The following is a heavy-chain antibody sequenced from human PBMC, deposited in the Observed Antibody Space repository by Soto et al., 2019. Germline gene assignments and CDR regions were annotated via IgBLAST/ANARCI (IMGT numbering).Heavy chain of an antibody. CDR2: ISAYNGNT. J-gene: IGHJ3*02. D-gene: IGHD4-17*01. CDR3: ARMIRGTTVTTFYAFDI. V-gene: IGHV1-18*01. Sequence: QVQLVQSGAEVKKPGASVKVSCKASGYTFTSYGISWVRQAPGQGLEWMGWISAYNGNTNYAQKLQGRVTMTTDTSXSXXYMELRSLRSDDTAVYYCARMIRGTTVTTFYAFDIWGQGTMVTVSS. CDR1: GYTFTSYG.